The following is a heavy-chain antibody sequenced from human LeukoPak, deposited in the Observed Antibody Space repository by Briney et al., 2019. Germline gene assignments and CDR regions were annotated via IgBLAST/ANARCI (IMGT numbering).Heavy chain of an antibody. V-gene: IGHV3-23*01. CDR1: GFTFNNYG. CDR3: AKGIDNRGNPFDY. D-gene: IGHD2/OR15-2a*01. CDR2: ISNTGGST. J-gene: IGHJ4*02. Sequence: GGSLRLSCAASGFTFNNYGMSWVRQAPGKGLEWVSEISNTGGSTYYGDSVQGRFTISRDNSENTLYLQMDSLRAEDTARYYCAKGIDNRGNPFDYWGQGTLVTVST.